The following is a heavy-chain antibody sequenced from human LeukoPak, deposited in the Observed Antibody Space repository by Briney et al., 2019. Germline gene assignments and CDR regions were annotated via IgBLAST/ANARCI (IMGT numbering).Heavy chain of an antibody. CDR2: ISYDERNE. D-gene: IGHD1-1*01. CDR1: GFTFSTYT. CDR3: ARESTTGATGDY. V-gene: IGHV3-30*04. J-gene: IGHJ4*02. Sequence: GGSLRLSCAASGFTFSTYTMNWLRQAPGKGLEWVAVISYDERNEFYADSVKGRFTVSRDNSKNTVYLQMNSLRAEDTAVYFCARESTTGATGDYWGQGTLVTVSS.